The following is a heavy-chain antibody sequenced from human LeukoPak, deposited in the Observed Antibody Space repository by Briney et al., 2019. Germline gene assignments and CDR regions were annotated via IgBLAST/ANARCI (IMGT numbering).Heavy chain of an antibody. J-gene: IGHJ6*03. Sequence: GASVKVSCKASGYTFTGYYMHWVRQAPRQGLEWMGWINPNSGGTNYAQKFQGRVTMTRDTSISTAYIELSRLRSDDTAVYYCARDPRGYCTNGVCYSTYYYYYYMDVWGKGTTVTVSS. V-gene: IGHV1-2*02. CDR3: ARDPRGYCTNGVCYSTYYYYYYMDV. D-gene: IGHD2-8*01. CDR2: INPNSGGT. CDR1: GYTFTGYY.